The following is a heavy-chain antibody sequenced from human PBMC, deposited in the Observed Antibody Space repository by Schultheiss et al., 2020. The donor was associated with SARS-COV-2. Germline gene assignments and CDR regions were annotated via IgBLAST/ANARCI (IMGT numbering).Heavy chain of an antibody. Sequence: SETLSLTCTVSGGSISSYYWSWIRQPPGKGLEWIGYIYYSGSTYYNPSLKSRVTISVDTSKNQFSLKLSSVTAADTAVYYCARGHYSPYCSSTSCYSEDLYYFDYWGQGTLVTVSS. V-gene: IGHV4-59*08. CDR3: ARGHYSPYCSSTSCYSEDLYYFDY. J-gene: IGHJ4*02. D-gene: IGHD2-2*01. CDR1: GGSISSYY. CDR2: IYYSGST.